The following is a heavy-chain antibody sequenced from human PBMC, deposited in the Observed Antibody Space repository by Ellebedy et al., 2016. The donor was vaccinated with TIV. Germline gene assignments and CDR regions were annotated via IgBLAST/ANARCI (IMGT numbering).Heavy chain of an antibody. CDR1: GGTFSSYA. V-gene: IGHV1-69*06. CDR2: IIPIFGTA. D-gene: IGHD4-17*01. Sequence: ASVKVSCXASGGTFSSYAISWVRQAPGQGLEWMGGIIPIFGTANYAQKFQGRVTITADKSTSTAYMELSSLRSEDTAVYYCAYGRSTVTLSYYYYDMDVWGQGTTVAVSS. J-gene: IGHJ6*02. CDR3: AYGRSTVTLSYYYYDMDV.